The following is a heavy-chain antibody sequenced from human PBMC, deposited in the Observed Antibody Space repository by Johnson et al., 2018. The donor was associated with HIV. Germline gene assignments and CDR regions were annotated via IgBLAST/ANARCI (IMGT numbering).Heavy chain of an antibody. CDR2: IKSKADGGTT. CDR1: GFTFSNAW. V-gene: IGHV3-15*01. D-gene: IGHD5-18*01. J-gene: IGHJ3*02. CDR3: ARGLIIQLWLQAAFEI. Sequence: VQLVESGGGLVKPGGSLRLSCAASGFTFSNAWMSWVRQASGKGLEWVGRIKSKADGGTTDYAAPVKGRFTISRDDSKNTLYLQMNSLKIEDTAVYYCARGLIIQLWLQAAFEIWGPGTMVTVSS.